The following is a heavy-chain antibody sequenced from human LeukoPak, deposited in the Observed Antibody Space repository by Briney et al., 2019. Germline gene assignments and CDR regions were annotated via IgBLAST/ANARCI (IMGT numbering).Heavy chain of an antibody. Sequence: GGSLRLSCAASGFTFSSYWMSWVRQAPGKGLEWVANIKQDGREKYYADSVKGRFTISRDNAKNSLYLQVNSLRAEDTAVYYCARSGYDPNPHFDYWGQGTLVTVSS. CDR1: GFTFSSYW. CDR2: IKQDGREK. D-gene: IGHD5-12*01. J-gene: IGHJ4*02. V-gene: IGHV3-7*01. CDR3: ARSGYDPNPHFDY.